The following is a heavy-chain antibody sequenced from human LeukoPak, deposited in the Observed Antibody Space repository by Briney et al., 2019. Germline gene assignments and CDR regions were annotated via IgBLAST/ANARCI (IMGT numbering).Heavy chain of an antibody. J-gene: IGHJ5*02. V-gene: IGHV1-2*02. Sequence: GASVKVSCKASGYTFTGYYMHWVRQAPGQGLEWMGWINPNSGGTNYAQKFQGRVTMTRDTSISTAYMELGRLRSDDTAVYYCASGIFWCSSGGDCSKNWFDPWGQGTLVTVSS. CDR2: INPNSGGT. D-gene: IGHD2-21*02. CDR1: GYTFTGYY. CDR3: ASGIFWCSSGGDCSKNWFDP.